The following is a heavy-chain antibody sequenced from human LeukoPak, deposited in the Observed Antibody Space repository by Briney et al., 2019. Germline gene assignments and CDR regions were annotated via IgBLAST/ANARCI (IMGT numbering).Heavy chain of an antibody. CDR2: IGPNSGGT. CDR1: GYTFSDYY. CDR3: ARSHIAVRRGDNWFDP. V-gene: IGHV1-2*02. J-gene: IGHJ5*02. D-gene: IGHD6-6*01. Sequence: ASVKVSCKASGYTFSDYYMHWVRQAPGQGLEWMGWIGPNSGGTNYAQKFQGRVTMTRDTSISTAYMELSRLISDDAAVYYCARSHIAVRRGDNWFDPWGQGTLVTVSS.